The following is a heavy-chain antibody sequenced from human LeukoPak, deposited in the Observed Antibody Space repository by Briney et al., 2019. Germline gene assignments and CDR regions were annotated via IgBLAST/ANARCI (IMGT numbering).Heavy chain of an antibody. J-gene: IGHJ5*02. CDR2: LYHSGTI. V-gene: IGHV4-39*07. Sequence: SETLSLTCTVSGDSLRTTTYYWNWIRQPPGKGLERIGGLYHSGTIYYNPSLKSRVTISADKSKNHFSLKLTSVTAADTAVYYCARDRELAALDPWGQGTLVIVSS. D-gene: IGHD1-26*01. CDR3: ARDRELAALDP. CDR1: GDSLRTTTYY.